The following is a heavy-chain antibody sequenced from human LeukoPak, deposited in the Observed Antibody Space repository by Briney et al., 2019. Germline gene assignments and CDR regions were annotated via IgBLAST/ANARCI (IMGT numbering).Heavy chain of an antibody. CDR1: GYSFTDYY. CDR3: ARGRYLTYYDFWSGYRPFDY. CDR2: INPNSGGT. Sequence: ASVKVSCKTSGYSFTDYYMHWVRQAPGQGLEWMGWINPNSGGTNFAQRFQDRVTMTRDMSISTAYMELSRLRSEDTAVYYCARGRYLTYYDFWSGYRPFDYWGQGTLVTVSS. D-gene: IGHD3-3*01. J-gene: IGHJ4*02. V-gene: IGHV1-2*02.